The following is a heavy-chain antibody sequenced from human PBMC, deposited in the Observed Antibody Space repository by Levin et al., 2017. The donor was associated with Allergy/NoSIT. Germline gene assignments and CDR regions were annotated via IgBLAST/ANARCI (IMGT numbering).Heavy chain of an antibody. V-gene: IGHV3-48*02. Sequence: GGSLRLSCAASGFTFSGYSMNWVRQAPGKGLEWVSYISSSSSTIYYVDSVKGRFTISRDNAKSSLYLQMNSLRDEDTAVYYCARDRGGYSGYDSFDYWGQGTLVTVSS. CDR2: ISSSSSTI. J-gene: IGHJ4*02. CDR3: ARDRGGYSGYDSFDY. CDR1: GFTFSGYS. D-gene: IGHD5-12*01.